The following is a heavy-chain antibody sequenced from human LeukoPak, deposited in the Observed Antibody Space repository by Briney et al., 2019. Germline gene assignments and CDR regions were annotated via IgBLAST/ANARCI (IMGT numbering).Heavy chain of an antibody. V-gene: IGHV3-21*01. D-gene: IGHD6-19*01. Sequence: ETLSLTCAVSGGSISSGVYSWSWIRQPPGKGLEWVSSITSSSSYIYYADSVKGRFTISRDNAKNSLYLQMNSLRAEDTAVYYCARGRSGWYHNFDYWGQGTLVTVSS. CDR2: ITSSSSYI. CDR3: ARGRSGWYHNFDY. CDR1: GGSISSGVYS. J-gene: IGHJ4*02.